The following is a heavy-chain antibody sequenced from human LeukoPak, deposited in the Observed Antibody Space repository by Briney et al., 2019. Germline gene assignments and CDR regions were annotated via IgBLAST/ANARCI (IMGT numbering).Heavy chain of an antibody. V-gene: IGHV4-59*01. CDR2: IYYSGST. CDR3: ARASGYGGNSIDY. J-gene: IGHJ4*02. CDR1: GGSISSYF. Sequence: PSETLSLTCTVSGGSISSYFCSWIRQPPGKGLEWIGNIYYSGSTNYNPSLKSRVTISVDTSKNRFSLKLSSVTAADTAVYYCARASGYGGNSIDYWGQGTLVTVSS. D-gene: IGHD4-23*01.